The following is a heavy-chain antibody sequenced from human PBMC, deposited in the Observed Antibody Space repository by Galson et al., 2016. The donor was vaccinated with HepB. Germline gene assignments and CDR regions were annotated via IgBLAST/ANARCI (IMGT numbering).Heavy chain of an antibody. CDR2: INADNGDT. D-gene: IGHD2-2*01. CDR1: GFTFSNYA. V-gene: IGHV1-3*01. Sequence: SVKVSCKASGFTFSNYAIHWIRQAPGQRLEWMGWINADNGDTNYLHDFQARVTISSDTSASTVYIELSSLRSEDTHVYYCSRSSRAAMVAYFDFWGQGTLVTVSS. J-gene: IGHJ4*02. CDR3: SRSSRAAMVAYFDF.